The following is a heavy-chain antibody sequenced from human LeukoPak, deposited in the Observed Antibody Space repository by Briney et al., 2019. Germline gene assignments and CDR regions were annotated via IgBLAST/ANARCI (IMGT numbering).Heavy chain of an antibody. CDR3: AAWFGESVP. CDR1: GFTFTSAW. V-gene: IGHV3-7*01. CDR2: MNEDGSGR. J-gene: IGHJ5*02. Sequence: GGSLRLSCAASGFTFTSAWMSWLRQTPEKGLEWVAHMNEDGSGRFYVDSAKGRFTISRDDTQTSVYLQMNSLRVEDTAVYYCAAWFGESVPWGQGTLVTVSS. D-gene: IGHD3-10*01.